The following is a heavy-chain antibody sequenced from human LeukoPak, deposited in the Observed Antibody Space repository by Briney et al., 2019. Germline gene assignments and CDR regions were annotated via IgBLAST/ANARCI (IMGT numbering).Heavy chain of an antibody. J-gene: IGHJ6*02. CDR2: IYYSGST. CDR1: GGSISSYY. D-gene: IGHD2-15*01. V-gene: IGHV4-59*01. Sequence: SETLSLTCTVSGGSISSYYWSWIRQPPGKGLEWIGYIYYSGSTNYNRSLKSRVTISVDTSKNQFSLKLSSVTAADTAVYYCARELGGYGMDVWGQGTTVTVSS. CDR3: ARELGGYGMDV.